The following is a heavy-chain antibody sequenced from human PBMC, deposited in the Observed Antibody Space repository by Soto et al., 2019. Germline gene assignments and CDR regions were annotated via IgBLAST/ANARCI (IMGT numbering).Heavy chain of an antibody. V-gene: IGHV1-2*04. J-gene: IGHJ6*02. CDR1: GYTFTGYY. CDR3: ARETTHYYGSGNKNGMDV. CDR2: INPNSGGT. Sequence: GASVKVSCKASGYTFTGYYMHWVRQAPGQGLEWMGWINPNSGGTNYAQKFQGWVTMTRDTSISTAYMELSRLRSDDTAVYYCARETTHYYGSGNKNGMDVWGQGTTVTVSS. D-gene: IGHD3-10*01.